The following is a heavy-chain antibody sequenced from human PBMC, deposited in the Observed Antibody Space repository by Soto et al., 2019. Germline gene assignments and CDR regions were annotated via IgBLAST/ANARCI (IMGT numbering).Heavy chain of an antibody. CDR3: ARGPWIYGDHWVDP. CDR1: DDSISSGGHS. D-gene: IGHD1-7*01. Sequence: QLQLQESDSGLVKPSQTLSLTCTVSDDSISSGGHSWSWIRQPPGKGLEWIGYIYHTGSTHYNPSLNSPATISVERSKNRCSRRLTSVTAAETAVYYGARGPWIYGDHWVDPWGQGTVVAVSS. CDR2: IYHTGST. J-gene: IGHJ5*02. V-gene: IGHV4-30-2*01.